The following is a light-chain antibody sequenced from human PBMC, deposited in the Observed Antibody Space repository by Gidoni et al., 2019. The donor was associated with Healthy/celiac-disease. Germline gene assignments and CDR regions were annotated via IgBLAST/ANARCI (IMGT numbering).Light chain of an antibody. Sequence: DIQMTQSPSSLSASVGDRVTITCRASQSISSYLNWYQQKPGKAPKLLIYAASSLQSGVPSRFSGSGSGTDFTLTISSLHPEDFATYYCQQSYNTSWTFGQGTKVEIK. J-gene: IGKJ1*01. V-gene: IGKV1-39*01. CDR2: AAS. CDR1: QSISSY. CDR3: QQSYNTSWT.